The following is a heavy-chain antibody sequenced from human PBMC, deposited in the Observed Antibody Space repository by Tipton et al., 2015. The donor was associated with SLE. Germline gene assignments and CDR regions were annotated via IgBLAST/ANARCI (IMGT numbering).Heavy chain of an antibody. CDR3: ARDRGAAPDY. Sequence: TLSLTCTVSGGSISSSSYFWGWIRQPPGKGLEWIGYISYSGSTNYNPSLKSRVTISVDTSKNQFSLNLISVTVADTAVYYCARDRGAAPDYWGQGTLVTVSS. D-gene: IGHD6-6*01. J-gene: IGHJ4*02. CDR2: ISYSGST. V-gene: IGHV4-61*01. CDR1: GGSISSSSYF.